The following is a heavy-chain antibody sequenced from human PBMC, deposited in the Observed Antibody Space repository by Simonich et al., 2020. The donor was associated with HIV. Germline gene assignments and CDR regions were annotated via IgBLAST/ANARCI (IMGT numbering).Heavy chain of an antibody. J-gene: IGHJ3*02. Sequence: EVQLLESGGGLVQPGGSLRLSCVASGFTFTNSAMSWVRQAPGKGVGGVSGTNYADSVKGRFTIARDNSKNTLYLQMNSLRADDTAVYYCAKEGSMGAFDIWGQGTMVTVSS. CDR2: T. CDR1: GFTFTNSA. V-gene: IGHV3-23*01. D-gene: IGHD3-10*01. CDR3: AKEGSMGAFDI.